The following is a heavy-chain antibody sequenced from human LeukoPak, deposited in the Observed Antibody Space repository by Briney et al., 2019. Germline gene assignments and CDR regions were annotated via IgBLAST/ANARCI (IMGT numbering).Heavy chain of an antibody. J-gene: IGHJ4*02. V-gene: IGHV1-69*05. Sequence: ASVKVSCKASGGTFSSYAISWVRQAPGQGLEWMGGIIPIFGTANYAQKFQGRVTITTDESTSTAYTELSSLRSEDTAVYYCARDTMMGFDYWGQGTLVTVSS. D-gene: IGHD3-16*01. CDR1: GGTFSSYA. CDR3: ARDTMMGFDY. CDR2: IIPIFGTA.